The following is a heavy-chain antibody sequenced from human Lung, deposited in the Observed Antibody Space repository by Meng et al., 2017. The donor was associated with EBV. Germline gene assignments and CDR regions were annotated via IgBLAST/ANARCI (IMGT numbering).Heavy chain of an antibody. J-gene: IGHJ4*02. CDR2: INHSGST. D-gene: IGHD1-26*01. V-gene: IGHV4-34*01. Sequence: QVQLQQWGAGLLKPSETLSLTCAVYGGSFSGYYWSWIRQPPGKGLEWIGEINHSGSTNYNPSLKSRVTISVDTSKNQFSLKLSSVTAADTAVYYCARGGWGDFDYWGQGTLVTVSS. CDR1: GGSFSGYY. CDR3: ARGGWGDFDY.